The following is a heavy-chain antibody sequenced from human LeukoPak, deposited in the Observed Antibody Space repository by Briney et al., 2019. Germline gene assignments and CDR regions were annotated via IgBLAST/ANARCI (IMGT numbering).Heavy chain of an antibody. D-gene: IGHD4-11*01. CDR2: INHSGST. CDR3: ARDRVRGNSNPFFDY. V-gene: IGHV4-34*01. Sequence: NPSETLSLTCAVYGGSFSGYYWSWIRQPPGKGLEWIGEINHSGSTNYNPSLKSRVTISVDTSKNQFSLKLSSVTAADTAVYYCARDRVRGNSNPFFDYWGQGTLVTVSS. J-gene: IGHJ4*02. CDR1: GGSFSGYY.